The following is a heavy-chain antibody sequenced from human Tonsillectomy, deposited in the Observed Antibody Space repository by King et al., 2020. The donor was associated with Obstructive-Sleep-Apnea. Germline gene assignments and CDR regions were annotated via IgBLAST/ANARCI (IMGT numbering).Heavy chain of an antibody. D-gene: IGHD3-10*01. Sequence: VQLVESGGGLVQPGGSLRLSCAASGLTVSTSYMTWVRQAPGKGLEWVSMIYSGGSTYYADSVKGRFTISRDNSKNTLYLQMNSLRADDTAVYYCARDIPPEFGRYYYGLHVWGQGTTVTVSS. J-gene: IGHJ6*02. CDR2: IYSGGST. V-gene: IGHV3-66*01. CDR1: GLTVSTSY. CDR3: ARDIPPEFGRYYYGLHV.